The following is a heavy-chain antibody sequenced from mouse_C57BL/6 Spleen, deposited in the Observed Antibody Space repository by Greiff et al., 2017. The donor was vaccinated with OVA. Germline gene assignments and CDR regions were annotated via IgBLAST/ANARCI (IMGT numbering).Heavy chain of an antibody. CDR3: VRYSAFYYAMDY. CDR1: GFSFNTYA. Sequence: EVKLVESGGGLVQPKGSLKLSCAASGFSFNTYAMNWVRQAPGKGLEWVARIRSKSNNYATYYADSVKDRFTISRDDSESMLYLQMNNLKTEDTAMYYCVRYSAFYYAMDYWGQGTSVTVSS. V-gene: IGHV10-1*01. J-gene: IGHJ4*01. D-gene: IGHD3-1*01. CDR2: IRSKSNNYAT.